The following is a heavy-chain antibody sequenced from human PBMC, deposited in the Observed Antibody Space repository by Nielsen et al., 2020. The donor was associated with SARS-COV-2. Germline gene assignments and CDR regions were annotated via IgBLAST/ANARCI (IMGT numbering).Heavy chain of an antibody. J-gene: IGHJ6*03. CDR3: ARGYCSSTSCYTDYMDV. CDR1: GFTFSAYA. CDR2: ISYDGSNK. Sequence: GESLKISCAASGFTFSAYAVHWVRQAPGKGLEWVAVISYDGSNKYYADSVKGRFTISRDNSKNSLYLQMNSLRDEDTAVYYCARGYCSSTSCYTDYMDVWGKGTTVTVSS. V-gene: IGHV3-30*04. D-gene: IGHD2-2*02.